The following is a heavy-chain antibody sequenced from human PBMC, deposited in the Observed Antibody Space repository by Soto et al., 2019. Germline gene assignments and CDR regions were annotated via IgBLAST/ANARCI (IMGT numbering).Heavy chain of an antibody. CDR3: TSSFYYDTSGYD. Sequence: VGSLRLSCAASGFSISNFWMSWVRQAPGKGLEWVANIKQDGSEKYYVDSVKGRFTISRDNAKNSLYLQMNSLRAEDTATYYCTSSFYYDTSGYDWGQGTLVTVSS. CDR2: IKQDGSEK. J-gene: IGHJ4*02. CDR1: GFSISNFW. D-gene: IGHD3-22*01. V-gene: IGHV3-7*01.